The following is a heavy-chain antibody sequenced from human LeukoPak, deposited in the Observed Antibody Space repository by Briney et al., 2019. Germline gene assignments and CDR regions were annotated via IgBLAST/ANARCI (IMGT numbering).Heavy chain of an antibody. J-gene: IGHJ3*02. D-gene: IGHD3-22*01. CDR2: ISSSSSHV. CDR1: GFTFSSYS. V-gene: IGHV3-21*01. Sequence: PGGSLRLSCAASGFTFSSYSMTWVRQAPGKGLEWVSSISSSSSHVWYADSVKGRFTSSRDNAKNSLYLQMSSLRVEDTAVYYCARDQYYSDSSGYPYDIWGQGTMVTVSS. CDR3: ARDQYYSDSSGYPYDI.